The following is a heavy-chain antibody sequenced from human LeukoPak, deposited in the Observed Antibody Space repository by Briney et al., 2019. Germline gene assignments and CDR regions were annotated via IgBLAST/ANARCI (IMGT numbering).Heavy chain of an antibody. J-gene: IGHJ4*02. CDR2: IKSEVDGATR. D-gene: IGHD3-16*02. Sequence: GGSLRLSCAASGLIFSNCWMTWVRQAPGKGLEWVGRIKSEVDGATRDYAAPVRGRFTLSRDDSRSTLYLQMNSLKTEDTAFYYCTTDIPFTSGGAIAYWGQGTLVTVSS. V-gene: IGHV3-15*01. CDR3: TTDIPFTSGGAIAY. CDR1: GLIFSNCW.